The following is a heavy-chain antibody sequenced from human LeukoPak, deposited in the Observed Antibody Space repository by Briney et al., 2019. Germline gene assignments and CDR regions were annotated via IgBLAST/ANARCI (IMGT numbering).Heavy chain of an antibody. Sequence: SETLSLTCTVSGGSSSSSNHYWGWIRQPPGKGLEWIGSIYYSGSIYYNPSLKSRVTISVDTSKNQFSLKLSSVTAADTAVYYCAVAYGMDVWGQGTTVTVSS. J-gene: IGHJ6*02. D-gene: IGHD5-12*01. CDR3: AVAYGMDV. CDR1: GGSSSSSNHY. CDR2: IYYSGSI. V-gene: IGHV4-39*01.